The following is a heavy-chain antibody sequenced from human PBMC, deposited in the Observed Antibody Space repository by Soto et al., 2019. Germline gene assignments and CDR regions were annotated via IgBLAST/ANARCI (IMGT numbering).Heavy chain of an antibody. V-gene: IGHV1-69*01. Sequence: QVHLVQSGAEVKKPGSSVKVSCKASGDTFKSHVFNWARQAPGPGLEWVGGLMPIIGAPTYAQKFQGRVTISADASTRTIYLELRSLRSDDTAVYYCARDLEFRDGNISHLDFWGPGTLVTVS. D-gene: IGHD3-10*01. CDR2: LMPIIGAP. CDR3: ARDLEFRDGNISHLDF. J-gene: IGHJ4*02. CDR1: GDTFKSHV.